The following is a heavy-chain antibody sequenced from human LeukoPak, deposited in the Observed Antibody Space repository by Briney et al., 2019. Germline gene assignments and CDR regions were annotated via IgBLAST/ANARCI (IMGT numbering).Heavy chain of an antibody. D-gene: IGHD3-16*01. V-gene: IGHV4-38-2*02. CDR2: VYHTGIS. Sequence: SETLSLTCTVSGYSISSAYYWDWIRQPPGQGLEWIGTVYHTGISYFNPSLKSRVSISMDTSNNQFSLSLSSVTAADTAVYYCVRVRYRLAETYIDYWGQGTLVTVSS. CDR1: GYSISSAYY. CDR3: VRVRYRLAETYIDY. J-gene: IGHJ4*02.